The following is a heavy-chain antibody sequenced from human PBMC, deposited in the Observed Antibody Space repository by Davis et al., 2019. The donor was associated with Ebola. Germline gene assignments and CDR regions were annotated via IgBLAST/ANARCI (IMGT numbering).Heavy chain of an antibody. Sequence: ASVKVSCKASGYTFTSYYMHWVRQAPGQGLEWMGIINPSGGSTSYAQKFQGRVTMTRDTSTSTVYMELRSLRSDDTAVYYCARDPHVDAFDIWGQGTMVTVSS. CDR2: INPSGGST. J-gene: IGHJ3*02. CDR3: ARDPHVDAFDI. V-gene: IGHV1-46*01. CDR1: GYTFTSYY.